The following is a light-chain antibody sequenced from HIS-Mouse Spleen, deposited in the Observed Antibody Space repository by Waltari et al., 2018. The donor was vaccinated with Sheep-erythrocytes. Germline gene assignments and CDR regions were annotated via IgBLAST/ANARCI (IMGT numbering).Light chain of an antibody. CDR2: EDS. CDR3: YSTDSSGNQV. V-gene: IGLV3-10*01. J-gene: IGLJ2*01. CDR1: AFPKKY. Sequence: SYELTQPPSVSVSPGQTARITCSGDAFPKKYAYWYQQKSGQAPVLVIYEDSKRPSGIPERFSGSSSGTIATLTISGAQVEDEADYYCYSTDSSGNQVFGGGTKLTVL.